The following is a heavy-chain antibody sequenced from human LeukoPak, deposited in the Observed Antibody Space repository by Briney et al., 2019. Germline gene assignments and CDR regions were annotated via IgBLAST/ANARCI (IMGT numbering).Heavy chain of an antibody. CDR1: GGSISSSSYY. V-gene: IGHV4-39*01. Sequence: PSETLSLTCTVSGGSISSSSYYWGWIRQPPGKGLEWIGSIYYSGSTYYNPSLKSRVTISVDTSKNQFSLKLSSVTAADTAVYYCARHHYDSSGPWRSAFDIWGQGTMVTVSS. D-gene: IGHD3-22*01. CDR2: IYYSGST. J-gene: IGHJ3*02. CDR3: ARHHYDSSGPWRSAFDI.